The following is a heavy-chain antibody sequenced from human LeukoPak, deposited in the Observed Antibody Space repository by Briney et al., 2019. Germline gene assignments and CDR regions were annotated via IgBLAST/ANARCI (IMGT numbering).Heavy chain of an antibody. D-gene: IGHD3-10*01. CDR1: GGSISSYY. J-gene: IGHJ5*02. CDR2: IYYSGST. CDR3: ASPMVRGALEWFDP. Sequence: KPSETLSLTCTVSGGSISSYYWSWIRQPPGKGLEWIGYIYYSGSTNYNPSLKSRVTISVDTSKNQFSLKLSSVTAADTAVYCCASPMVRGALEWFDPWGQGTLVTVSS. V-gene: IGHV4-59*12.